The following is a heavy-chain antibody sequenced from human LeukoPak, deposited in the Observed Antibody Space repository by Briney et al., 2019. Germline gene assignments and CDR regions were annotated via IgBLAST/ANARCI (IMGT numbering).Heavy chain of an antibody. CDR1: GFTFSSYA. CDR3: AKGRYYGSGNSFAYFQH. D-gene: IGHD3-10*01. Sequence: PGGSLRLSCAASGFTFSSYAMSWVRQAPGKGLEWVSAISGSGGSTYYADSVKGRFTISRDNSKNTLYPQMNSLRAEDTAVYYCAKGRYYGSGNSFAYFQHWGQGTLVTVSS. CDR2: ISGSGGST. J-gene: IGHJ1*01. V-gene: IGHV3-23*01.